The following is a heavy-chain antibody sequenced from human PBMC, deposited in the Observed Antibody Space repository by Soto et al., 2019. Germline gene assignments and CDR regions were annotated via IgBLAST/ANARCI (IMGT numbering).Heavy chain of an antibody. J-gene: IGHJ4*02. CDR2: SRDKAQGYST. CDR3: AASESYHKAAY. Sequence: GGSLRLSCTGSGFTLSDHYIDWVRQAPGKGLEWVGRSRDKAQGYSTTYAASVKGRFTTSRDESKNSVYLQMNSLRADDAAVYYCAASESYHKAAYWGQGTLVTVSS. V-gene: IGHV3-72*01. D-gene: IGHD3-10*01. CDR1: GFTLSDHY.